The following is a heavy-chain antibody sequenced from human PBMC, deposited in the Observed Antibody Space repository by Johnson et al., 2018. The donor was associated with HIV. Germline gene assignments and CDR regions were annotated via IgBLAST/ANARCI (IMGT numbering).Heavy chain of an antibody. Sequence: VQLVESGGGVVRPGGSLRLSCAASGFTFHDYGMSWVRQAPGKGLEWVSGINWNGGSTGYADSVKGRFTISRDNAKKSLYLQMNSLRAEDTALYYCARDLVVVVAASKGNASDFWGQGTMVTVSS. J-gene: IGHJ3*01. V-gene: IGHV3-20*04. CDR3: ARDLVVVVAASKGNASDF. CDR2: INWNGGST. CDR1: GFTFHDYG. D-gene: IGHD2-15*01.